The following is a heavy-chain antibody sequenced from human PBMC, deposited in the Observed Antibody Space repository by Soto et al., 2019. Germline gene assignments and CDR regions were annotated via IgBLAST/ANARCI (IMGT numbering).Heavy chain of an antibody. V-gene: IGHV3-23*01. J-gene: IGHJ4*02. Sequence: PGGSLRLSCAASGFTFRTYTMNWVRQAPGKGLEWVSAIIGGNFHTFYAASWKGSFTISSNISKNELYLQINILMAKVTSEYNCAKYARPEGNWDFDYWGQGALVTVPQ. CDR3: AKYARPEGNWDFDY. D-gene: IGHD7-27*01. CDR1: GFTFRTYT. CDR2: IIGGNFHT.